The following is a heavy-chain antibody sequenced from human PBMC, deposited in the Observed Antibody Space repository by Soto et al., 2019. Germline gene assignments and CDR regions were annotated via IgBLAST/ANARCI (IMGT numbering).Heavy chain of an antibody. Sequence: PSETLSLTCADSGYSISSGYYWGWIRQPPGKGLEWIGSIYHSGSTYYNPSLKSRVTISVDTSKNQFSLKLSSVTAADTAVYYCAREDIVVVVAATPGFFGMDVWGQGPTVPVSS. J-gene: IGHJ6*02. CDR3: AREDIVVVVAATPGFFGMDV. D-gene: IGHD2-15*01. V-gene: IGHV4-38-2*02. CDR1: GYSISSGYY. CDR2: IYHSGST.